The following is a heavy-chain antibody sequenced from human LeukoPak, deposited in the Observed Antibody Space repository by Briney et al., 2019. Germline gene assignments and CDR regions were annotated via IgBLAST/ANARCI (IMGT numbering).Heavy chain of an antibody. Sequence: SETLSLTCTVSGGSIRSSSYNWGWLRQPPGKGLEWIGSIHYTGTTYYKPSLKSRVTMSIDTSKKQFSLKMNSVAAADTAMYYCARDRSSGWYVVDYWGQGTLVTVSS. CDR3: ARDRSSGWYVVDY. D-gene: IGHD6-19*01. J-gene: IGHJ4*02. V-gene: IGHV4-39*07. CDR1: GGSIRSSSYN. CDR2: IHYTGTT.